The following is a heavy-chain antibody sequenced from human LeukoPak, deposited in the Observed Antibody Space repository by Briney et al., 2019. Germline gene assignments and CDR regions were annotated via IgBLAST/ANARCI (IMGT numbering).Heavy chain of an antibody. CDR2: ISSSSDSI. CDR3: ARAMRSGYDY. CDR1: GFTFSSYG. Sequence: PGGSLRLSCAASGFTFSSYGMNWVRQAPGKRLEWVSYISSSSDSIYYADSVKGRFTISRDNAENSLYLHMNSLRDEDTAVYYCARAMRSGYDYWGQGTLVTVSS. J-gene: IGHJ4*02. D-gene: IGHD5-12*01. V-gene: IGHV3-48*02.